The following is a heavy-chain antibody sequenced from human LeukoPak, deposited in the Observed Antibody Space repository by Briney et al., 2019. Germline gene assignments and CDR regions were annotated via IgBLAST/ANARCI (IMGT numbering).Heavy chain of an antibody. CDR1: GFTFDDYA. Sequence: PGGSLRLSXAASGFTFDDYAMHWVRQAPGKGLEWVSLISGDGGSTYYADSVKGRFTISRDNSKNSLYPQMNSLRTEDTALYYCAKDLFCGSGSYHNWFDPWGQGTLVTVSS. CDR2: ISGDGGST. V-gene: IGHV3-43*02. D-gene: IGHD3-10*01. CDR3: AKDLFCGSGSYHNWFDP. J-gene: IGHJ5*02.